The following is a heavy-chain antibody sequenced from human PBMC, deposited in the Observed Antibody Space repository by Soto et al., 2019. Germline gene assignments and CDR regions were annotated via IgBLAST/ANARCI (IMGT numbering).Heavy chain of an antibody. CDR3: ARDPGPQYSSTFDY. Sequence: SETLSLTCTVSGGSISSYYWSWIRQPPGKGLEWIGYIYYSGSTNYNPSLKSRVTISVDTSKNQFSLKLSSVTAADTAVYYCARDPGPQYSSTFDYWGQGTLVTVSS. D-gene: IGHD5-18*01. V-gene: IGHV4-59*01. J-gene: IGHJ4*02. CDR2: IYYSGST. CDR1: GGSISSYY.